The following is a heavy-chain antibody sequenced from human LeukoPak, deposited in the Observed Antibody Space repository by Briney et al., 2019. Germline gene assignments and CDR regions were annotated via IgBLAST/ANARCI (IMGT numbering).Heavy chain of an antibody. D-gene: IGHD6-6*01. Sequence: PSETLSLTCTVSGGSISSYYWSWIRQPPGKGLEWIGYIYYSGSTNYNPSLKSRVTISVDTSKNQFSLKLSSVTAADTAVYYCARSKGSSSHNWFDPWGQGTLVTVSS. CDR2: IYYSGST. CDR1: GGSISSYY. CDR3: ARSKGSSSHNWFDP. V-gene: IGHV4-59*12. J-gene: IGHJ5*02.